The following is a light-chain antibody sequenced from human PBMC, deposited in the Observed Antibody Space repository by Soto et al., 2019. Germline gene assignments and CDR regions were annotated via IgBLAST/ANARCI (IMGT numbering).Light chain of an antibody. CDR3: QQANTFPIT. Sequence: DIQMTQSPSSVSASVGDTVTITCRASQAILSWLAWYQQKPGEAPRLLIYASSNLQSGVPSRFSGSRSGTDFTLNISSLQTEDFDTYYCQQANTFPITFGPGTRLDIK. J-gene: IGKJ3*01. V-gene: IGKV1-12*01. CDR2: ASS. CDR1: QAILSW.